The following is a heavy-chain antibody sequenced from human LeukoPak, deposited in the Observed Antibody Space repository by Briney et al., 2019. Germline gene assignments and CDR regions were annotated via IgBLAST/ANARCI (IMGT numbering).Heavy chain of an antibody. CDR2: INHSGST. Sequence: PSETLSLTCAVYGGSFSGYYWSWIRQPPGKGLEWIGEINHSGSTNYNPSLKSRVTISVDTSKNQFSLKLSSVTAADTAVYYCARGLGRWLQLHADYWDQGTLVTVSS. CDR1: GGSFSGYY. V-gene: IGHV4-34*01. CDR3: ARGLGRWLQLHADY. J-gene: IGHJ4*02. D-gene: IGHD5-24*01.